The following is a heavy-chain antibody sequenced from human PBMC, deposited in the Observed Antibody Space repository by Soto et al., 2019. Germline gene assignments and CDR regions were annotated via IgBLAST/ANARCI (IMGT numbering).Heavy chain of an antibody. CDR1: GLTFTNYW. D-gene: IGHD4-4*01. Sequence: GGSLRLSCAAAGLTFTNYWMHWVRQAPGKGLVWVSRINGDGSNAFYADSVKGRFTISRDNAKNTVYLQMNSLRAEDTAIYYCARGIQYRYGMDVWGQGTTVTVSS. CDR3: ARGIQYRYGMDV. V-gene: IGHV3-74*01. J-gene: IGHJ6*02. CDR2: INGDGSNA.